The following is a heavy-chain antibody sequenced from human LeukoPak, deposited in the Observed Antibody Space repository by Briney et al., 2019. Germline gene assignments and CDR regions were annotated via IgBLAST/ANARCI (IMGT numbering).Heavy chain of an antibody. CDR3: ARARDGDYCFDY. CDR2: IRKKANSYST. V-gene: IGHV3-72*01. CDR1: GFTFSDHY. J-gene: IGHJ4*02. Sequence: GGSLRLSCAASGFTFSDHYMDWVGQAPGKGLEWVGRIRKKANSYSTEYAASVKGRFTISRDDSKNSLYLQMNSLKTEDTAVYYCARARDGDYCFDYWGQGTLVAVSS. D-gene: IGHD4-17*01.